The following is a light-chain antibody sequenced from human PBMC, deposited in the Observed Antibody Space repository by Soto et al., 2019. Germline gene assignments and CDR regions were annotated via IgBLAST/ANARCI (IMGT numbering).Light chain of an antibody. CDR2: EVN. J-gene: IGLJ2*01. CDR1: SSDVGAYNY. CDR3: SAYVGNNNLV. Sequence: QSVLTQPPSASGSPGQSVTISCTGTSSDVGAYNYVSWYQQLPGKAPKLMIYEVNKRPSGVPDRFSGSKSGNTAFLTVSGLQAEDEADYFCSAYVGNNNLVFGGGTKVTVL. V-gene: IGLV2-8*01.